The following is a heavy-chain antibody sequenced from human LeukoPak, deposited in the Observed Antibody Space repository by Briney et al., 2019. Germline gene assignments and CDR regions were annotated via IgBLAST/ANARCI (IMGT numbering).Heavy chain of an antibody. Sequence: GGSLRLSCAASGFTFSSYAMHWVRQARGEGMEFVSVVMSNGDSTYYANSVKGRFTISRDNSKNTLYFQMGSLRPEDTAVYYCASSPPSGTTWYFDLWGRGTLVTVSS. V-gene: IGHV3-64*01. D-gene: IGHD1-7*01. J-gene: IGHJ2*01. CDR2: VMSNGDST. CDR3: ASSPPSGTTWYFDL. CDR1: GFTFSSYA.